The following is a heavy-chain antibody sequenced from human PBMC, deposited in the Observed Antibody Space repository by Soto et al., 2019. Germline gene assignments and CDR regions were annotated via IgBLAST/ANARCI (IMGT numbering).Heavy chain of an antibody. J-gene: IGHJ3*01. D-gene: IGHD6-19*01. Sequence: PGGSLRLSCAASGFTFSSYAMSWVRQAPGKGLEGVSVISGSGGSAYYADSVQGRFTISRDNSKNTLYLQMNSLRAEDTAIYYCVREGSGWYSRGSFDFWGRGTMVTVSS. CDR1: GFTFSSYA. CDR3: VREGSGWYSRGSFDF. V-gene: IGHV3-23*01. CDR2: ISGSGGSA.